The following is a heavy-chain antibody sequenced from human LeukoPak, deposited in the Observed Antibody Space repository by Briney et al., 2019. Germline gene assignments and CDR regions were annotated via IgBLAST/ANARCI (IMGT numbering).Heavy chain of an antibody. Sequence: ASVKVSCKASGYTFTGYYMHWVRQAPGQGLEWMGIINPSGGSTSYAQKFQGRVTMTRDTSTSTVYMELSSLRSEDTAVYYCARTSGWYFGIDAFDIWGQGTMVTVSS. CDR2: INPSGGST. J-gene: IGHJ3*02. D-gene: IGHD6-19*01. V-gene: IGHV1-46*01. CDR3: ARTSGWYFGIDAFDI. CDR1: GYTFTGYY.